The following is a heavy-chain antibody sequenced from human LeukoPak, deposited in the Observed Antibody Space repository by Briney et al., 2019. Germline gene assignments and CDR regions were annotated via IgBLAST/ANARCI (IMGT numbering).Heavy chain of an antibody. D-gene: IGHD3-3*01. V-gene: IGHV1-2*02. CDR3: ARGEEGHDFWSGYSY. CDR1: GYRFIDYF. J-gene: IGHJ4*02. Sequence: GASVKVSCKASGYRFIDYFIHWVRQAPGQGPECMGWINPNTGDTKYVQRFQGRVTMTRDTSSSTAYMELSSLRSEDTAVYYCARGEEGHDFWSGYSYWGQGTLVTVSS. CDR2: INPNTGDT.